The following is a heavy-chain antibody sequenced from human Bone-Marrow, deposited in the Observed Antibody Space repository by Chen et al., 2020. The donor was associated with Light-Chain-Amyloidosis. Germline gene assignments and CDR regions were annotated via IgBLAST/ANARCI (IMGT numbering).Heavy chain of an antibody. J-gene: IGHJ3*02. D-gene: IGHD3-22*01. Sequence: EVQLVESGGGLVQPGGCLRLSCAASGFSFSSYWMHWVRQAPGKGLVWVSRINPDGSTTTYADSVRGRFTISRDNAKNTLFLQMSRLRAEDTAIYYCVYDSHREAAFDIWGQGTMVTVSS. CDR2: INPDGSTT. V-gene: IGHV3-74*02. CDR1: GFSFSSYW. CDR3: VYDSHREAAFDI.